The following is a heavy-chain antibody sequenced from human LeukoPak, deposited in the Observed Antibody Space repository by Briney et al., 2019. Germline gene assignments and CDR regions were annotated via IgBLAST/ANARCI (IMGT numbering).Heavy chain of an antibody. CDR3: VGAIGDY. Sequence: GGSLRLSCAASGFTFSSYAMSWVRQAPGKGLEWVSAISGSGGSTYYADSVKGRFTISRDDTKNTLFLQMNSLRVEDTAMYYCVGAIGDYWGQGTPVTVSS. CDR1: GFTFSSYA. D-gene: IGHD4/OR15-4a*01. J-gene: IGHJ4*02. CDR2: ISGSGGST. V-gene: IGHV3-23*01.